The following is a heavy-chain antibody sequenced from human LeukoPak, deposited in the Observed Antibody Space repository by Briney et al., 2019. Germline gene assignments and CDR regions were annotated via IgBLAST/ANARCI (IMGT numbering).Heavy chain of an antibody. J-gene: IGHJ3*02. V-gene: IGHV1-2*02. Sequence: ASVKVSCKASGYTFTGYYIHWVRQAPGQGLEWMGWINPNSGGTNYAQKFQGRVTMTRDTSISTAYMELSRLRSDDTAVYYCARSLKDYYDSSGWIHRPNDAFDIWGQGTMVTVSS. CDR3: ARSLKDYYDSSGWIHRPNDAFDI. CDR1: GYTFTGYY. D-gene: IGHD3-22*01. CDR2: INPNSGGT.